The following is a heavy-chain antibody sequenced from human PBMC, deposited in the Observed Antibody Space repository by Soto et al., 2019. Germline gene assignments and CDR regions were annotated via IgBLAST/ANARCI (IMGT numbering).Heavy chain of an antibody. J-gene: IGHJ5*02. D-gene: IGHD3-3*01. V-gene: IGHV4-34*10. CDR1: GGSVNGYY. CDR3: ATRITVFGLLIPPFDP. Sequence: PSETLSLTCAVYGGSVNGYYWNWIRQPPGKGLEWIGEINHTGGTHYSPSLKSRVTMSVDTSKNQFSLRLSSVTAADTAIYYCATRITVFGLLIPPFDPWGQGTQVTSPQ. CDR2: INHTGGT.